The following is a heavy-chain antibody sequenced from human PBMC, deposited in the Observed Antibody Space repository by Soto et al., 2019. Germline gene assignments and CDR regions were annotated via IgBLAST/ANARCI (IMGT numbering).Heavy chain of an antibody. D-gene: IGHD6-13*01. J-gene: IGHJ3*02. Sequence: GGSLRLSCAASGFTFSSYWMSWVRQAPGKGLEWVANIKQDGSEKYYVDSVKGRFTISRDNAKNSLYLQMNSLRAEDTAVYYCAREGIAAATDAFDIWGQGTKVTVSS. V-gene: IGHV3-7*01. CDR3: AREGIAAATDAFDI. CDR2: IKQDGSEK. CDR1: GFTFSSYW.